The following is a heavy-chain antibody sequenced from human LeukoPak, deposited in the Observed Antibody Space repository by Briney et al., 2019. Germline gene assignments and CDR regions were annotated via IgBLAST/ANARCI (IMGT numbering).Heavy chain of an antibody. CDR3: ARRSGSSSSDY. D-gene: IGHD6-6*01. CDR1: GYKFTNYW. J-gene: IGHJ4*02. V-gene: IGHV5-51*01. CDR2: IHPGDSDT. Sequence: GESVKISCKGSGYKFTNYWIGWVRQMPGKGLEWMGIIHPGDSDTRYRPSFQGQITISVDKSISTAYLQWNSLKASDTAIYYCARRSGSSSSDYWGQGTLVTVSS.